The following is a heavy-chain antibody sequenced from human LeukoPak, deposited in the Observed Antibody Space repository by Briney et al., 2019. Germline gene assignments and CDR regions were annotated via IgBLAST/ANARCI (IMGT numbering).Heavy chain of an antibody. V-gene: IGHV1-18*01. CDR1: GYTFSSYG. Sequence: ASVKVSCKASGYTFSSYGISWVRQAPGQGLEWMGWVSAYADDTNYVQKFQGRVTMTTDTSTSTAYMELRSLRSDDTAVYYCARSRCGGDCYFSGYYYMDVWGKGTTVTVSS. D-gene: IGHD2-21*02. J-gene: IGHJ6*03. CDR3: ARSRCGGDCYFSGYYYMDV. CDR2: VSAYADDT.